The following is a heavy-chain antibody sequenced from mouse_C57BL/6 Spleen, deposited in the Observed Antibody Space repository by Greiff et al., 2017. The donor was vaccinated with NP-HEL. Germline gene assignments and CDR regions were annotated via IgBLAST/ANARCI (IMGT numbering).Heavy chain of an antibody. J-gene: IGHJ3*01. Sequence: EVKVEESGTVLARPGASVKMSCKTSGYTFTSYWMHWVKQRPGQGLEWIGAIYPGNSDTSYNQKFKGKAKLTAVTSASTAYMELSSLTNEDSAVYYCSYYSSSPCDYWGQGTLVTVSA. CDR2: IYPGNSDT. V-gene: IGHV1-5*01. CDR1: GYTFTSYW. CDR3: SYYSSSPCDY. D-gene: IGHD1-1*01.